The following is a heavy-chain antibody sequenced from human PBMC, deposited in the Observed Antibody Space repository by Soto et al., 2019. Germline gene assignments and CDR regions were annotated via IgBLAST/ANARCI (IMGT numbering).Heavy chain of an antibody. CDR1: GGTFSSYA. Sequence: QVQLVQSGAEVKKPGSSVKVSCKASGGTFSSYAISWVRQAPGQGLEWMGGIIPIFGTANYAQKFQGRVTITADDSTSTAYMELSSLRSEDTAVYYCARSLTMIVVVRYYYYGMDVWGQGTTVTVSS. V-gene: IGHV1-69*01. CDR2: IIPIFGTA. D-gene: IGHD3-22*01. CDR3: ARSLTMIVVVRYYYYGMDV. J-gene: IGHJ6*02.